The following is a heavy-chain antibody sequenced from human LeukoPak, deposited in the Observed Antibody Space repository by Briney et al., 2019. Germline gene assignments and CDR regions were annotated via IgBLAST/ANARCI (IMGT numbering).Heavy chain of an antibody. CDR1: GYTFTSYG. J-gene: IGHJ6*02. V-gene: IGHV1-18*01. Sequence: ASVKVSCKASGYTFTSYGISWVRQAPGQGLEGMGWISAYNGNTNYAQKLQGRVTMTTDTSTSTAYMELRSLRSDDTAVYYCARCGIDGDYVLNYGMDVWGQGTTVTVSS. CDR3: ARCGIDGDYVLNYGMDV. D-gene: IGHD4-17*01. CDR2: ISAYNGNT.